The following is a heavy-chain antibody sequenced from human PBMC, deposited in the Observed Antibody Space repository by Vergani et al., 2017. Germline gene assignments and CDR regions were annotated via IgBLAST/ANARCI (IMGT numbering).Heavy chain of an antibody. CDR1: GGTFSSYA. CDR3: ARVXVITKGYYYYGMDV. J-gene: IGHJ6*02. V-gene: IGHV1-69*13. CDR2: IIPIFGTA. Sequence: QVQLVQSGAEVKKPGSSVKVSCKASGGTFSSYAISWVRQAPGQGLEWMGRIIPIFGTANYAQKFQGRVTITADESTSTAYMELSSLRSEDTAVYYCARVXVITKGYYYYGMDVWGQGTTVTVSS. D-gene: IGHD3-22*01.